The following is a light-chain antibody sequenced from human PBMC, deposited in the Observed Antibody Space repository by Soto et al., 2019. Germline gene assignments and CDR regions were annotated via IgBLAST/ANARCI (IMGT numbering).Light chain of an antibody. CDR2: GSS. CDR3: QQYNNWPRT. J-gene: IGKJ1*01. V-gene: IGKV3-15*01. CDR1: QSVNSN. Sequence: EMLMTQSPATLSVSPGERGTLSCRASQSVNSNLAWYQQKPGQAPRLLIYGSSTRATGIPARFSGSGSGTEFTLTISSLRSEDFAVYYCQQYNNWPRTFGQGTKVDIK.